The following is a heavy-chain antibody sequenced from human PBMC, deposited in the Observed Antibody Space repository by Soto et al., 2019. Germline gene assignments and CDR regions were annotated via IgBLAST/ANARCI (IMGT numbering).Heavy chain of an antibody. V-gene: IGHV4-61*08. CDR3: ARDLWGYCGTDCYPLDV. Sequence: PSETLSLTCTVSGGSISSGDYYWSWIRQPQGQGLEWIGYIYNTGSTYYNPSFKSRVTISVDTSKNQFSLKLNSVTAADTAVYYCARDLWGYCGTDCYPLDVWGQGTTVTVSS. J-gene: IGHJ6*02. CDR2: IYNTGST. CDR1: GGSISSGDYY. D-gene: IGHD2-21*02.